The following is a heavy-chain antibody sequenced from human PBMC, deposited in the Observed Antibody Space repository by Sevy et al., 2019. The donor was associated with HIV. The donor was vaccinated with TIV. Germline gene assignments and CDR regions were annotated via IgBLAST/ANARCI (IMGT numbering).Heavy chain of an antibody. D-gene: IGHD6-13*01. Sequence: GGSLRLSCAASGFAFSSHAMHWVRHAPGKGLEWVAVISYEGTETFYAASVEGRFTISRDNSKSMLSLQINSLRPEDTAVYYCARDGGYSIKWYPLYWGHGTLVTVSS. CDR3: ARDGGYSIKWYPLY. V-gene: IGHV3-30-3*01. CDR1: GFAFSSHA. J-gene: IGHJ4*01. CDR2: ISYEGTET.